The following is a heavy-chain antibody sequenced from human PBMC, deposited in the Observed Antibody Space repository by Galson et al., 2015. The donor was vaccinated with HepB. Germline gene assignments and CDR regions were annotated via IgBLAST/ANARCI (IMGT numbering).Heavy chain of an antibody. CDR2: ISSSSTTI. CDR1: GFTFSSYS. Sequence: SLRLSCAASGFTFSSYSMNWVRQAPGKGLEWISYISSSSTTIYYADSVKGRFTISRDNAKNSLYLQMNSLRDEDTAVYYCASHASGYSYFDYWGQGTLVTVSS. D-gene: IGHD3-22*01. CDR3: ASHASGYSYFDY. V-gene: IGHV3-48*02. J-gene: IGHJ4*02.